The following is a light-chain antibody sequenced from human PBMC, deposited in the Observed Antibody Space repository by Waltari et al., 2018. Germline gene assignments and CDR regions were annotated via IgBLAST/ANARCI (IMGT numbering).Light chain of an antibody. CDR2: TAS. V-gene: IGKV1-39*01. Sequence: DIQMTQSPSSLSAFVGDTVTITCRASQTINNFLSWYQQKAGEAPKLLIYTASHLQSGVTSRFSGSGSGSNFTLTISTLQLEDFAAYYCQQSYSLPPTFGQGTKVEIK. CDR1: QTINNF. J-gene: IGKJ1*01. CDR3: QQSYSLPPT.